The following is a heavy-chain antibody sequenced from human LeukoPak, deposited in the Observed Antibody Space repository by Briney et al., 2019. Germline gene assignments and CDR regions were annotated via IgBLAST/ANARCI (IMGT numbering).Heavy chain of an antibody. J-gene: IGHJ4*02. CDR2: IFYSGST. D-gene: IGHD5-18*01. V-gene: IGHV4-30-4*08. CDR3: ARSRGYSYGCPIGLCIYYFDY. Sequence: PSETLSLTCTVSGGSISSGDQYWRWLRQSPGKGLVWFGYIFYSGSTYYNPSLTSRVTISMDRSRNPFSLKQGSVTAADTAVYYSARSRGYSYGCPIGLCIYYFDYWGQGTLVTVSS. CDR1: GGSISSGDQY.